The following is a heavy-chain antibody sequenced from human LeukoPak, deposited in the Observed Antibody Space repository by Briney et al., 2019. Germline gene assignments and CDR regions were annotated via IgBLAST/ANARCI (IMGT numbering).Heavy chain of an antibody. CDR1: GYTFSSYG. Sequence: ASVKVSCKASGYTFSSYGISWVRQAPGQELEWMGWISAYNGNTNYAQKLQGRVTMTTDTSTSTAYMELRSLRSDDTAVYYCARVYSMVTAKSPIDYWGQGTLVTVSS. V-gene: IGHV1-18*01. CDR2: ISAYNGNT. CDR3: ARVYSMVTAKSPIDY. J-gene: IGHJ4*02. D-gene: IGHD2-21*02.